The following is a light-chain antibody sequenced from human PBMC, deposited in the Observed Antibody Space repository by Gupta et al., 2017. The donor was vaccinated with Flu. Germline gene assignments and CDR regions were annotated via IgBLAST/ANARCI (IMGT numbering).Light chain of an antibody. Sequence: PGQTARIACSGDALPKKYAYWYQQKSGPAPVLVSYEDSKRPSGIPERFSGSSSGTIAILTISGDQVEDEAYYYCYSKDSSGNPFIGGGTKLTVL. J-gene: IGLJ2*01. CDR3: YSKDSSGNPF. CDR1: ALPKKY. V-gene: IGLV3-10*01. CDR2: EDS.